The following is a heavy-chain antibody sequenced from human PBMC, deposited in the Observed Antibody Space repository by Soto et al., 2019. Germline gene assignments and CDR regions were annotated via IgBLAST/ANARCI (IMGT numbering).Heavy chain of an antibody. V-gene: IGHV4-61*08. CDR2: IYYSGST. J-gene: IGHJ6*02. CDR1: GDSISRGAYY. CDR3: ARHPGYCSGGSCNGQYTLDV. D-gene: IGHD2-15*01. Sequence: SETLSLTCTVSGDSISRGAYYWSWIRQPPGKGLEWIGYIYYSGSTNYNPSLKSRVTISVDTSKNQFSLKLSSVTAADTAVYYCARHPGYCSGGSCNGQYTLDVWGQGTTVTVSS.